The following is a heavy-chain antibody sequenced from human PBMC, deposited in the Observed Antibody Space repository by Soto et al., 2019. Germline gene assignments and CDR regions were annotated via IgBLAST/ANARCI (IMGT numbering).Heavy chain of an antibody. J-gene: IGHJ4*02. Sequence: SETLSLTCRVSGYSISKGYFWGWIRQPPGKGLEWIDSWYRSGVTYYNPSLNGRVTMSVDTSKNQFSLQLSSVTAADMAVYYCARIAYFDSTGYYYYFDYWGQGDLVTGSS. CDR1: GYSISKGYF. D-gene: IGHD3-22*01. CDR3: ARIAYFDSTGYYYYFDY. CDR2: WYRSGVT. V-gene: IGHV4-38-2*01.